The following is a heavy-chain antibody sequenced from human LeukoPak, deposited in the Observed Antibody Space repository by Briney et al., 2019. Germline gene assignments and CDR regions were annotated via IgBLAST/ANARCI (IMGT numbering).Heavy chain of an antibody. CDR1: GFTFSSYA. J-gene: IGHJ6*03. CDR3: AKDLSSSWQDYYYYYMDV. V-gene: IGHV3-23*01. Sequence: GGSLRLSCAASGFTFSSYAMSWVRQAPGKGLEWVSAISGSGGSTYYADSVKGRFTISRDNSKNTLYLQMNSLRAEDTAVYYCAKDLSSSWQDYYYYYMDVWGKGTTVTVSS. CDR2: ISGSGGST. D-gene: IGHD6-13*01.